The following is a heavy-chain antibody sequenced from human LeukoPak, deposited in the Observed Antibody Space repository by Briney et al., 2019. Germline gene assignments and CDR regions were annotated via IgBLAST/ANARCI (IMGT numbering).Heavy chain of an antibody. J-gene: IGHJ3*02. CDR3: ARGNYDSTGYYYMGDTLDI. Sequence: SETLSLTCTVSGGSITNYYWNWIRQPAGKGLEWIRHIYISGSTNYNPSLKSRVTMSVDTSKDQFSLKVHSVTAADTAVYYCARGNYDSTGYYYMGDTLDIWGQGTMVTVSS. CDR1: GGSITNYY. V-gene: IGHV4-4*07. D-gene: IGHD3-22*01. CDR2: IYISGST.